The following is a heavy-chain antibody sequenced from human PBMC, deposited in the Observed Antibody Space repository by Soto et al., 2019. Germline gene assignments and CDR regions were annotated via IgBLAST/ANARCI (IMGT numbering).Heavy chain of an antibody. J-gene: IGHJ4*02. D-gene: IGHD3-9*01. CDR2: IYWDDDK. CDR3: ARRGALLTDYFTLDS. Sequence: QITLKESGPTLVKPTQTLTLTCTFSGFSLSTSGVGVGWIRQPPGKALECLAVIYWDDDKRYSPSLKSRLTITNDTSKNQVVLKMTNMDPVDTATYFCARRGALLTDYFTLDSWGQGTLVTVSS. V-gene: IGHV2-5*02. CDR1: GFSLSTSGVG.